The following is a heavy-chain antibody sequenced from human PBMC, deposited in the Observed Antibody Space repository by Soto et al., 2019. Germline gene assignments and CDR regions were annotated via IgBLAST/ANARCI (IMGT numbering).Heavy chain of an antibody. CDR2: TYYRSKWYK. D-gene: IGHD2-2*01. J-gene: IGHJ4*01. V-gene: IGHV6-1*01. CDR3: ARGRDQYQVFDY. Sequence: SQTLSLTRAISGDRVSSTTAAWNWVRQSPSRGLEWLGRTYYRSKWYKDYAVSVKSRITINPDTYTNQFSLQLTSVTPEDTAVYYCARGRDQYQVFDYWGQGTLVTVSS. CDR1: GDRVSSTTAA.